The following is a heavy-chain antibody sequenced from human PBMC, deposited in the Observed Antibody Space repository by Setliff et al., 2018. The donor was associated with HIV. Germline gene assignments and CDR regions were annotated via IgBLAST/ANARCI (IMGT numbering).Heavy chain of an antibody. CDR1: GGSISTYY. J-gene: IGHJ4*02. V-gene: IGHV4-59*08. CDR2: RYYSGST. CDR3: ARHKSQPYYFDY. Sequence: SETLSLTCTVSGGSISTYYWGWIRQPPGKGLEWIGNRYYSGSTYYNPSLQSRVTISVDTSKNQFSLKLSSVTAADTAVYYCARHKSQPYYFDYWGQGTLVTVSS.